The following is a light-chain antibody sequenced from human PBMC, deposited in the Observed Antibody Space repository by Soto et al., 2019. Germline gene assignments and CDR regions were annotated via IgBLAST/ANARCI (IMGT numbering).Light chain of an antibody. V-gene: IGKV1-9*01. CDR1: QGISSY. CDR3: QQLNDYPWT. J-gene: IGKJ1*01. Sequence: DIQMTQYPSSLSASVGDRVTITCRPSQGISSYLAWYQQKPGKAPKLLIYAASTLQSGVPSRFSGSGSGTEFTLTISSLQPEDSATYYCQQLNDYPWTFGQGTKVDIK. CDR2: AAS.